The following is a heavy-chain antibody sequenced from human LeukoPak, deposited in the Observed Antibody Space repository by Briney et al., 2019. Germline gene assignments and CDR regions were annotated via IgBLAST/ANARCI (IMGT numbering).Heavy chain of an antibody. Sequence: GASVKVSCKASGYTFTGYYMHWVRQAPGQGLEWMGWINPNSGGTNYAQKFQGRVTMTRDTSIRTAYMELSRLRSDDTAVYYCARDGYCSSTSCYTWFDPWGQGTLVTVSS. CDR3: ARDGYCSSTSCYTWFDP. V-gene: IGHV1-2*02. CDR1: GYTFTGYY. J-gene: IGHJ5*02. CDR2: INPNSGGT. D-gene: IGHD2-2*02.